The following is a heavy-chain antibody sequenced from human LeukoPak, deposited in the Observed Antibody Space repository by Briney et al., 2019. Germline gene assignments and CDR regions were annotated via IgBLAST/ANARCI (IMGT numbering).Heavy chain of an antibody. J-gene: IGHJ4*02. D-gene: IGHD4-23*01. CDR1: GVSMNSYY. V-gene: IGHV4-59*01. CDR2: IYYSGNI. Sequence: AETLSLTCTVSGVSMNSYYWSWIGQPPGKDLECIGYIYYSGNINYNPSLKSRVTMSLDTSKNQFSLKLTSATAADTAIYYCARGARTPDCWGQGALVTVSS. CDR3: ARGARTPDC.